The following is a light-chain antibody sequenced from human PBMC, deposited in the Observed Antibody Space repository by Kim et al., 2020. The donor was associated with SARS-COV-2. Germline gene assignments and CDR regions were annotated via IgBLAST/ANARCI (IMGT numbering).Light chain of an antibody. V-gene: IGLV4-69*01. CDR1: SGHSSYP. Sequence: SVKLTCTLSSGHSSYPIAWHQQQPEKGPRYLMKLNSDGSHNKGDGIPDRFSGSSSGPERYLTISSLQSEDEADYYCQTWDTGPWVFGGGTQLTVL. CDR3: QTWDTGPWV. J-gene: IGLJ3*02. CDR2: LNSDGSH.